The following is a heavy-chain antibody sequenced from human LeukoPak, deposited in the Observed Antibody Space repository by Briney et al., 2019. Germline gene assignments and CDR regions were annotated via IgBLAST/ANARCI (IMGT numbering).Heavy chain of an antibody. Sequence: ASVKVSCKASGYTFTTYDINWVRQATGQGLEWMGWMNPKSGNTGYAQKFQGRVTMTRDTSISTAYMGLSSLISDDTAMYYCARTAGDFDYWGQGTLVTVSS. CDR1: GYTFTTYD. J-gene: IGHJ4*02. D-gene: IGHD3-16*01. CDR2: MNPKSGNT. CDR3: ARTAGDFDY. V-gene: IGHV1-8*01.